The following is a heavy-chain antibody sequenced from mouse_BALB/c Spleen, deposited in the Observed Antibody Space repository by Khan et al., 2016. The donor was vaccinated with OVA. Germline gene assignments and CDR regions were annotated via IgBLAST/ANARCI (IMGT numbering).Heavy chain of an antibody. D-gene: IGHD3-3*01. CDR3: TRGGAAFDRNGGGAMKS. CDR2: INTHSGVP. V-gene: IGHV9-4*02. Sequence: QIQLVQSGPELKKPGETVRISCKASGYTFTTAGMQWVQKMPGKGLKWIGWINTHSGVPKYAEDFKGRFVVALETSASTAYLQITNLKNEDTATYICTRGGAAFDRNGGGAMKSWGQGTSVTVSS. J-gene: IGHJ4*01. CDR1: GYTFTTAG.